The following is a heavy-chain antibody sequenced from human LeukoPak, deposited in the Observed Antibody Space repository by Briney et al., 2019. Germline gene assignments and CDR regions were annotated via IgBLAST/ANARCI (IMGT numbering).Heavy chain of an antibody. CDR3: VKDQGLAVAGGGLLEY. CDR1: GFTFSNYG. J-gene: IGHJ4*02. Sequence: GGSLRLSCAASGFTFSNYGMHWVRQAPGKGLEWVAVISYDGSNKYYADSVKGRFTISRDNSKNTLFLQMNSLRPEDTAVYYCVKDQGLAVAGGGLLEYWGQGTLVTVSS. V-gene: IGHV3-30*18. D-gene: IGHD6-19*01. CDR2: ISYDGSNK.